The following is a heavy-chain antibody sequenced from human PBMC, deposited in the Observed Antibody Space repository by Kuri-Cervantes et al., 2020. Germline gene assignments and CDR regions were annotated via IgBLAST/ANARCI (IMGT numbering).Heavy chain of an antibody. V-gene: IGHV1-18*01. CDR3: ARDPSRIVVVVAARSGF. CDR1: GYTFTSYG. J-gene: IGHJ4*02. D-gene: IGHD2-15*01. CDR2: ISAYNGNT. Sequence: ASVKVSCKASGYTFTSYGISWVRQAPGQGLEWMGWISAYNGNTNYAQKLQGRVTMTTDTSTSTAYMELRSLRSDDTAVYYCARDPSRIVVVVAARSGFWGQGTLVTVSS.